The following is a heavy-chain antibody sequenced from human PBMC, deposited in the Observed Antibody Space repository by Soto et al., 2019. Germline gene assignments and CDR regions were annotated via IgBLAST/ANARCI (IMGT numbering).Heavy chain of an antibody. CDR3: ARHEQFYYYDYGMDV. Sequence: PGESLNLSCKACVYIFTTYCNACVRQMPGKGLEGMGIINPGDSDIRYSPSFQGQVTISADNSISTAYLQWRSLKASDTAMYYCARHEQFYYYDYGMDVWGQGTAVTVYS. CDR2: INPGDSDI. D-gene: IGHD4-4*01. V-gene: IGHV5-51*01. CDR1: VYIFTTYC. J-gene: IGHJ6*02.